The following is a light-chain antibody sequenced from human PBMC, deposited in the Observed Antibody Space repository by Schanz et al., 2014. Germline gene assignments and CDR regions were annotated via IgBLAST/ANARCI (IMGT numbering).Light chain of an antibody. V-gene: IGKV3-20*01. CDR1: QSVYRN. J-gene: IGKJ5*01. Sequence: EIVMTQSPATLSVSPGESATLSCRASQSVYRNLAWYQQKPGQAPRLLIYGASNRATGIPDRFSGSGSGTDFTLTISRLEPEDFAVYYCQQYGSSPLFGQGTRLEIK. CDR3: QQYGSSPL. CDR2: GAS.